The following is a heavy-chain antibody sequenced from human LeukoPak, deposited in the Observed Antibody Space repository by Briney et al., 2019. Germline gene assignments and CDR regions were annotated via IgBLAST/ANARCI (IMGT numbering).Heavy chain of an antibody. J-gene: IGHJ6*03. CDR2: IYYSGST. CDR3: ARRGKTVQQQLRFRKVAPRDYYMDV. CDR1: GGSISIDTYY. D-gene: IGHD6-13*01. V-gene: IGHV4-39*07. Sequence: SETLSLTCTVSGGSISIDTYYWGWIRQPPGKGLEWIGSIYYSGSTYYNPSLKSRVTISVDTSKNQFSLKLSSVTAADTAVYYCARRGKTVQQQLRFRKVAPRDYYMDVWGKGTTVTVSS.